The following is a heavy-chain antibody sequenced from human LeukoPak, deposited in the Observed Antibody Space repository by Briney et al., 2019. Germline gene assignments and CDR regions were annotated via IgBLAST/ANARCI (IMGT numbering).Heavy chain of an antibody. CDR2: ISSSGSTI. Sequence: PGGSLRLSCAASGFTFSDYYMGWIRQAPGKGLEWVSYISSSGSTIYYADSVKGRFTISRDNAKNSLYLQMNSLRAEDTAVYYCARDGSGSAQANRFDYWGQGTLVTVSS. V-gene: IGHV3-11*01. J-gene: IGHJ4*02. D-gene: IGHD1-26*01. CDR1: GFTFSDYY. CDR3: ARDGSGSAQANRFDY.